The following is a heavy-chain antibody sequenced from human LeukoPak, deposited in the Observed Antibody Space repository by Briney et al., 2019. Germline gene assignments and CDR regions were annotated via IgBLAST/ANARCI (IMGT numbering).Heavy chain of an antibody. CDR3: ARETSLAGFASGLGFNY. Sequence: SETLSLTCTVSGGSISGWYWSWIRQPPGRGLEWIGYIYGSGYTNYNPSLKSRVTMSIDTSKNHFSLKLTSVTAADTATYYCARETSLAGFASGLGFNYWGQGILVTVSS. V-gene: IGHV4-59*01. D-gene: IGHD6-19*01. J-gene: IGHJ4*02. CDR2: IYGSGYT. CDR1: GGSISGWY.